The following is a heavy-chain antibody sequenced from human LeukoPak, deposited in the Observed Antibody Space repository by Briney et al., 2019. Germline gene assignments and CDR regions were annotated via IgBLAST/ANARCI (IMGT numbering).Heavy chain of an antibody. CDR1: GFTFSSYA. J-gene: IGHJ4*02. D-gene: IGHD5-24*01. CDR2: ISGSGGST. V-gene: IGHV3-23*01. Sequence: HPGGSLRLSCAASGFTFSSYAMSWVRQAPGKGLEWVSAISGSGGSTYYADSVKGRFTISRDNSKNTLYLQMNSLRAEDTAVYYCAKLVYGYNYVWDYWGQGTLVTVSS. CDR3: AKLVYGYNYVWDY.